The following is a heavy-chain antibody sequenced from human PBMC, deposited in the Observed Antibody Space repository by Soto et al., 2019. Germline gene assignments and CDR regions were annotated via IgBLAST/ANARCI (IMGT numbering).Heavy chain of an antibody. J-gene: IGHJ6*04. CDR1: GFTFSIYA. Sequence: EVQLLESGGGLVQPGGSLRLSCAASGFTFSIYAMSWVRQAPVKGLEWVSGISGSGGSTYYADYVKGRFTVSGDNSKNTLYLQMNSLRAEDTAVYYCAKDRTTVTPKLVDVWGKGTTVTVSS. D-gene: IGHD4-17*01. CDR2: ISGSGGST. CDR3: AKDRTTVTPKLVDV. V-gene: IGHV3-23*01.